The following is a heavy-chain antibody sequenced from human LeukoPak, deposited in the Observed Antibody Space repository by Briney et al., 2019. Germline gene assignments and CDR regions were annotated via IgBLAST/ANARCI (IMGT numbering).Heavy chain of an antibody. Sequence: GGSLRLSCAASGFPFSSYAMGWVRQAPGKGLEWVSSIRGNGERTFYADSVKGRFTISRDNSKDTVSLQMTSLEAEDTAVYYCVRNGCSATNCYIFLGDWYFDLWGRGTLVTVSS. CDR1: GFPFSSYA. CDR2: IRGNGERT. J-gene: IGHJ2*01. D-gene: IGHD2-2*02. V-gene: IGHV3-23*01. CDR3: VRNGCSATNCYIFLGDWYFDL.